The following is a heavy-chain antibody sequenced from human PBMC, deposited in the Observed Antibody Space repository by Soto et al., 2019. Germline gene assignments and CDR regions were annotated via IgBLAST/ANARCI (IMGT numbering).Heavy chain of an antibody. J-gene: IGHJ1*01. CDR2: IKQDESER. V-gene: IGHV3-7*05. CDR1: GFTFRNYW. D-gene: IGHD3-16*01. Sequence: GGSLRLSCAASGFTFRNYWMNWVRQAPGKGLEWVDNIKQDESERNHVDSVKGRFTFSRDNTKNSLYLQMNSLRVDDTAVYYCARDYDTARSGFFQHLGQGTLVTVSS. CDR3: ARDYDTARSGFFQH.